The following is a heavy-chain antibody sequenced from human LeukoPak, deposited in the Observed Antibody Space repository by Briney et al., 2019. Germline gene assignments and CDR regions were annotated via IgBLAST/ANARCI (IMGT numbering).Heavy chain of an antibody. J-gene: IGHJ4*02. Sequence: SETLSLTCTVSGGSISSYYWRWIRQPPGKGLEWVGYIPYSGSTNNHPSLSSRATISVDTSKNQFPLKLSPVTAADTAVYYCARGPYTSSSMWAFDYWGQGTLVTVSS. CDR1: GGSISSYY. CDR3: ARGPYTSSSMWAFDY. CDR2: IPYSGST. V-gene: IGHV4-59*01. D-gene: IGHD6-6*01.